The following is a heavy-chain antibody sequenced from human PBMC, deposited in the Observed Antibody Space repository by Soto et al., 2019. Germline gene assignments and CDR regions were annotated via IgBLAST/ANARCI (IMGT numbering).Heavy chain of an antibody. V-gene: IGHV3-33*01. CDR3: ARGNTAMVPDY. Sequence: QVQLVESGGGVVQLGRSLRLSCAASGFTFSSYGMHWVRQAPGKGLEWVAVIWYDGSNKYYADSVKGRFTISRDNSKNTLYLQMNSLRAEDTAVYYCARGNTAMVPDYWGQGTLVTVSS. CDR2: IWYDGSNK. J-gene: IGHJ4*02. D-gene: IGHD5-18*01. CDR1: GFTFSSYG.